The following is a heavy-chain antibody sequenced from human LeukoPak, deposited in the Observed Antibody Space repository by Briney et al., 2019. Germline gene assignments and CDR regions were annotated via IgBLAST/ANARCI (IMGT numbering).Heavy chain of an antibody. Sequence: PSETLSLTCTVSAGSISPYYWSWVRQTPGKGLEWIGYIHYSGSTDYNPSLRSRVTMSVDTSKNQFSLNLKSVTAADTAVYYCARHVSGIYGSRGDFDYWGQGTLVAVSS. CDR3: ARHVSGIYGSRGDFDY. CDR2: IHYSGST. D-gene: IGHD3-10*01. V-gene: IGHV4-59*08. CDR1: AGSISPYY. J-gene: IGHJ4*02.